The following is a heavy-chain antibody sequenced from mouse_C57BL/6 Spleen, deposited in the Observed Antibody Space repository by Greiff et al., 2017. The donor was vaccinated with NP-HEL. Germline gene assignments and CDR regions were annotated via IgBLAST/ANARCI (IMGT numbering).Heavy chain of an antibody. V-gene: IGHV1-39*01. Sequence: VHVKQSGPELVKPGASVKISCKASGYSFTDYNMNWVKQSNGKSLEWIGVINPNYGTTSYNQKFKGKATLTVDQSSSTAYMQLNSLTSEDSAVYYCAREGNYYGSRYFDVWGTGTTVTVSS. CDR2: INPNYGTT. J-gene: IGHJ1*03. CDR1: GYSFTDYN. CDR3: AREGNYYGSRYFDV. D-gene: IGHD1-1*01.